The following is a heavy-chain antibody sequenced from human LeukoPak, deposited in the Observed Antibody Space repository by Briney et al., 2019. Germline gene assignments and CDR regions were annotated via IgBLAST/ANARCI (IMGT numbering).Heavy chain of an antibody. Sequence: ASVKVSCKASGGTFSTYAISWVRQAPGQGLEWMGGIIPIFGTAKYAQKLQGRVTITADESTSAAYMEVSSLRSEETAVYFCARVGYCFSPNWFLGAFDNWGQGTLVTVSS. CDR3: ARVGYCFSPNWFLGAFDN. CDR2: IIPIFGTA. D-gene: IGHD2-2*03. J-gene: IGHJ3*02. V-gene: IGHV1-69*13. CDR1: GGTFSTYA.